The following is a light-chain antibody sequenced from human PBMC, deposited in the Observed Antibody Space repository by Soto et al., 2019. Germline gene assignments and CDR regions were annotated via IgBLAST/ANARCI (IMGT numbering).Light chain of an antibody. V-gene: IGKV1-16*01. J-gene: IGKJ4*01. CDR3: QQYKVYPRT. CDR1: QDISNH. Sequence: DIQVTQSPSSLSASVGDTVTITCRASQDISNHLAWLQQKPGTAPKSLISAVSNLQSGVPSRFSGSGSGTDFTLTISGLQPADFATYYCQQYKVYPRTFGGGTKV. CDR2: AVS.